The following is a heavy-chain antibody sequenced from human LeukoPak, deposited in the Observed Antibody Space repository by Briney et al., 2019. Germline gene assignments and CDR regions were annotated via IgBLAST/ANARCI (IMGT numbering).Heavy chain of an antibody. Sequence: GGSLRLSCAASGFTFSSYGMHWVRQAPGKGLEWVAVIWYDGSNKYYADSVKGRFTISRDNSKNTLYLQMNSLRAEDTAVYYCARERLLWFGEVSDDIKKGSWFDPWGQGTLVTVSS. CDR2: IWYDGSNK. D-gene: IGHD3-10*01. CDR3: ARERLLWFGEVSDDIKKGSWFDP. J-gene: IGHJ5*02. V-gene: IGHV3-33*01. CDR1: GFTFSSYG.